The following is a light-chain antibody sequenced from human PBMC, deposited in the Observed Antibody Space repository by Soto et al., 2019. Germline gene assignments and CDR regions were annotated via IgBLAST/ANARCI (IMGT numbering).Light chain of an antibody. Sequence: QPVLTQSPSASASLGASVTLTCTLNSDYINYKVDWYQQRPGKGPRFVMRVGTGGIVGSKGDGIPDRFSVLGSGLNRYLTIKNIQEEDESDYHCGADHGSGSNFVVVFGGGTKLTVL. CDR1: SDYINYK. J-gene: IGLJ2*01. CDR2: VGTGGIVG. V-gene: IGLV9-49*01. CDR3: GADHGSGSNFVVV.